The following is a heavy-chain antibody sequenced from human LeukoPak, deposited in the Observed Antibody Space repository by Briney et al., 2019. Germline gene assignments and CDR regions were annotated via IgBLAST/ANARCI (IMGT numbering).Heavy chain of an antibody. J-gene: IGHJ4*02. CDR2: IWYDGSKK. CDR1: GFSFSSYG. D-gene: IGHD1-20*01. V-gene: IGHV3-33*01. Sequence: GGSLRLTCAASGFSFSSYGMHWVRQAPGKGLEWVAVIWYDGSKKYYADSVKGRFIISRDNSRNTLYLQMNSLRVEGTTVYYCARATAITGTRYFDYWGQGTLVTVSS. CDR3: ARATAITGTRYFDY.